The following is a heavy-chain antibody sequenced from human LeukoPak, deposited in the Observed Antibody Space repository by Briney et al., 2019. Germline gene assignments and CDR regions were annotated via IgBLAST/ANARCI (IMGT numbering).Heavy chain of an antibody. CDR2: IYYSGST. CDR1: GGSISHYF. D-gene: IGHD3-16*02. CDR3: ARGSLYDYVWGSYRPRFDY. J-gene: IGHJ4*02. Sequence: SETLSLTCTVSGGSISHYFWSWIRQPPGKALEWIGYIYYSGSTNYNPSLKSRVTISVDPSKNQFSLKLNSVTAADTAVYYCARGSLYDYVWGSYRPRFDYWGQGTLVTVSS. V-gene: IGHV4-59*12.